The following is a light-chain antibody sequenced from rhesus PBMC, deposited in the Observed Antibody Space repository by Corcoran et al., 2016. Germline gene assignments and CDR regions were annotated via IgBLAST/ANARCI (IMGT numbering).Light chain of an antibody. J-gene: IGKJ2*01. CDR2: SAS. V-gene: IGKV1-46*01. Sequence: DIQMTQSPSSLSASVGDTVTITCRASQSFSSSLAWYQQKPGKAPKLLIYSASSFQSGCPSRFSGSKSGTDFTLTISSLQPEDIASYYCQQYYSYPYSFGQGTKVEIK. CDR1: QSFSSS. CDR3: QQYYSYPYS.